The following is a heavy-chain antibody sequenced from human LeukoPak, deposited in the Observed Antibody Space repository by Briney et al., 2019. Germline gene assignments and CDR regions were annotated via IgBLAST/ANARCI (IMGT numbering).Heavy chain of an antibody. D-gene: IGHD2-2*01. Sequence: GGSLRLSCAASGFTFSSNSMNWVRQAPGKGLEWVSIVYSGGDKYYADSVKGRHTISRDDSKNTLYLQMSNLRGEDTAIYYCARAWDFVVGAFDLWGQGTMVTVSS. CDR2: VYSGGDK. CDR1: GFTFSSNS. V-gene: IGHV3-53*01. CDR3: ARAWDFVVGAFDL. J-gene: IGHJ3*01.